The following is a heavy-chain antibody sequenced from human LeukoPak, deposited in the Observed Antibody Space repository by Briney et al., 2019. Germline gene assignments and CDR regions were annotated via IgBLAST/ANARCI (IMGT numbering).Heavy chain of an antibody. CDR3: ARDHLRNYYYYYGMDV. J-gene: IGHJ6*02. CDR1: GFTFSNYA. V-gene: IGHV3-30-3*01. Sequence: GRSLRLSCAASGFTFSNYAMHWVRQAPGKGLEWVTVISYDGSNQNYADSVKGRFTISRDSSKNTLYLQMNSLRAEDTAVYYCARDHLRNYYYYYGMDVWGQGTTVTVSS. CDR2: ISYDGSNQ.